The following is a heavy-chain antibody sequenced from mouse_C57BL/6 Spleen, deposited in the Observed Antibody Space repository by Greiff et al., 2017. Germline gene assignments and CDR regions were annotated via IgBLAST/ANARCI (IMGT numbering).Heavy chain of an antibody. D-gene: IGHD3-1*01. V-gene: IGHV1-64*01. CDR2: IHPNSGST. Sequence: QVQLQQPGAELVKPGASVKLSCKASGYTFTSYWMHWVKQRPGQGLEWIGMIHPNSGSTNYNEKFKSKATLTVDKSSSTAYMQLSSLTSEDSAVXYCARSRGSYAMDYWGQGTSVTVSS. CDR3: ARSRGSYAMDY. CDR1: GYTFTSYW. J-gene: IGHJ4*01.